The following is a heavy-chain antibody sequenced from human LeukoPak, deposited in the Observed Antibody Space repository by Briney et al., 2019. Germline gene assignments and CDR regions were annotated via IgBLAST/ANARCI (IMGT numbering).Heavy chain of an antibody. CDR1: GYTFTNYG. CDR2: ISAYNGNT. D-gene: IGHD2-15*01. V-gene: IGHV1-18*01. Sequence: VASVKVSCKASGYTFTNYGLSWVRQAPGQGLEWMGWISAYNGNTNYAQKLQGRVTMTTDTSTSTGYMELRSLRSDDTAVYYCARGYCSGGSCYSGDYYYYMDVWGKGTTVTVSS. CDR3: ARGYCSGGSCYSGDYYYYMDV. J-gene: IGHJ6*03.